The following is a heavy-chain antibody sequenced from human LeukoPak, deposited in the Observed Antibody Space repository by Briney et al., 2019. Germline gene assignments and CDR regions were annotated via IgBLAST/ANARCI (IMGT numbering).Heavy chain of an antibody. V-gene: IGHV3-11*01. J-gene: IGHJ4*02. CDR3: ASDIVATSGDF. Sequence: GGSLRLSCAASGFTFSDFYMSWIRQAPGKGLEWVSYITSASRAIYYADSVQGRFTISRDNARNSLYLQMNGLRAEDTAVYYCASDIVATSGDFWGQGTLVTVSS. CDR2: ITSASRAI. CDR1: GFTFSDFY. D-gene: IGHD5-12*01.